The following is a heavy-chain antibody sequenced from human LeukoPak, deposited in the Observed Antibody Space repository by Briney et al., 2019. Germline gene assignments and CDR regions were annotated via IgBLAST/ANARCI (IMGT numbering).Heavy chain of an antibody. D-gene: IGHD5-18*01. CDR2: IYYSGST. V-gene: IGHV4-39*07. J-gene: IGHJ5*01. CDR3: ARDALCGKSYSNDLNWFDS. Sequence: PSETLSLTCIVSSGSISSDQSYWGWIRQPPGKGLEWLGTIYYSGSTYINPSLRGRVTLSVDTSKNQYSLRLNSVTAADTAVYFCARDALCGKSYSNDLNWFDSWGQGILVTVSS. CDR1: SGSISSDQSY.